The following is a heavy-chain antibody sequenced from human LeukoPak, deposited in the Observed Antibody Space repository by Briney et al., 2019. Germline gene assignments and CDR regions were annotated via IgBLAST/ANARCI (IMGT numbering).Heavy chain of an antibody. J-gene: IGHJ6*03. CDR1: GFNVSSNY. CDR2: IYSGGST. V-gene: IGHV3-53*01. CDR3: ARDRGGYDILPPQNHMDV. Sequence: GGSLRLSCAASGFNVSSNYMSWVRQAPGKGLEWVSVIYSGGSTNYADSVKGRFTISRDNSKNTLYLQMNSLRAEDTAVYYFARDRGGYDILPPQNHMDVWGKGTTVTVSS. D-gene: IGHD3-9*01.